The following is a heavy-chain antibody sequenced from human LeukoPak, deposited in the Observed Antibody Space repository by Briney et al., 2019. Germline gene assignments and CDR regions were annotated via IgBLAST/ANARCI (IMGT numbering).Heavy chain of an antibody. Sequence: GGSLRLSCAASGFTFSSYAMHWVRQAPGKGLEWVAVISYDGSNKYYADSVKGRFTISRDNSKNTPHLQMNSLRAEDTAVYYCARDRVVITLNYFDYWGQGTLVTVSS. CDR2: ISYDGSNK. V-gene: IGHV3-30-3*01. CDR3: ARDRVVITLNYFDY. D-gene: IGHD3-22*01. J-gene: IGHJ4*02. CDR1: GFTFSSYA.